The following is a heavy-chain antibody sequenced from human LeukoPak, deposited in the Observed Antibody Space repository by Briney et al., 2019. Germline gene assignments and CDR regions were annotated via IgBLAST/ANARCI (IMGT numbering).Heavy chain of an antibody. CDR2: ISWDGGST. V-gene: IGHV3-43*02. Sequence: GGSLRLSCAASGFTFSSYAMSWVRQAPGKGLEWVSLISWDGGSTYYADSVKGRFTISRDNSKNSLYLQMNSLRTEDTALYYCAKENGDIVATGAFDIWGQGTMVTVSS. J-gene: IGHJ3*02. CDR1: GFTFSSYA. CDR3: AKENGDIVATGAFDI. D-gene: IGHD5-12*01.